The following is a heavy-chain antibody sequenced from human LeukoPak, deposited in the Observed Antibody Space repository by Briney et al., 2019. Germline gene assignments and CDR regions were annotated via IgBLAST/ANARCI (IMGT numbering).Heavy chain of an antibody. CDR3: AKDLEGY. J-gene: IGHJ4*02. Sequence: GGSLRLSCAASGFTFSSYGMHWVRQAPGKGLEWEAVISYDGSNKYYADSVKGRFTISRDNSKNTLYLQMNSLRAEDTAVYYCAKDLEGYWGQGTLVTVSS. CDR1: GFTFSSYG. V-gene: IGHV3-30*18. D-gene: IGHD5-24*01. CDR2: ISYDGSNK.